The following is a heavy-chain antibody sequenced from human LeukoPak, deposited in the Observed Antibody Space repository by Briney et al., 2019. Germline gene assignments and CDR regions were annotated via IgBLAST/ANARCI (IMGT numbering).Heavy chain of an antibody. J-gene: IGHJ4*02. Sequence: GGSLRLSCAASGFAFSSYWMHWVRQAPGKGLVWVSRINSDGSSTSYADSVKGRFTISRDNAKNTLYLQMNSLRAEDTAVYYCARDHSGSIYPAYWGQGTLVTVSS. CDR3: ARDHSGSIYPAY. V-gene: IGHV3-74*01. D-gene: IGHD1-26*01. CDR2: INSDGSST. CDR1: GFAFSSYW.